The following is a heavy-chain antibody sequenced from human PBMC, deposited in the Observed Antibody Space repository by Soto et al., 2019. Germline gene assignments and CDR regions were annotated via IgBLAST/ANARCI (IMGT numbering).Heavy chain of an antibody. D-gene: IGHD6-19*01. J-gene: IGHJ4*01. V-gene: IGHV4-59*12. CDR3: VRLPDSSGRDY. CDR2: IYDSGRT. CDR1: GDSMHNYY. Sequence: QVQLQESGPGLVKPSETLSLTCTVSGDSMHNYYWSWIRQPPGKGLEWIGFIYDSGRTNYNPSLKTRINILTDPSKNQCSLKLGSVTAADTAVYFCVRLPDSSGRDYWGHGILVTVAS.